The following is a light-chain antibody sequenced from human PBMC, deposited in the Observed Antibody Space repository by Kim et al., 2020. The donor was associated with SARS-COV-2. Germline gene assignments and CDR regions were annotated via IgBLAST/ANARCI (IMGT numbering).Light chain of an antibody. V-gene: IGLV3-1*01. J-gene: IGLJ3*02. CDR3: LAWDSSTAV. Sequence: SYELTQPPSVSVSPGQTASITCSGDKLGDKYACWYQQKPGQSPVLVIYQDSKRPSGIPERFSGSNSGNTATLTISGTQGMDEADYYCLAWDSSTAVFGGGTKLTVL. CDR2: QDS. CDR1: KLGDKY.